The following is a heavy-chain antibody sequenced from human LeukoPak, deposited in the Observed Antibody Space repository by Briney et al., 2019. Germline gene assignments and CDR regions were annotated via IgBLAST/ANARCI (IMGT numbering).Heavy chain of an antibody. D-gene: IGHD3-10*01. CDR2: INPSGGST. J-gene: IGHJ6*04. V-gene: IGHV1-46*01. CDR1: GYTFTSYY. CDR3: ARGFLEFGERYYYYGMDV. Sequence: ASVKVSCKASGYTFTSYYMHWVRQAPGQGLEWMGIINPSGGSTSYAQKFQGRVTMTRDTSTSTVYMELSSLRSEDTAVYYCARGFLEFGERYYYYGMDVWGKGTTVTVSS.